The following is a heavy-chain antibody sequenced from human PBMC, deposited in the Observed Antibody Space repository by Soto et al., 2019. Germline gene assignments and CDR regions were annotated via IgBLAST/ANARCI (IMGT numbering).Heavy chain of an antibody. V-gene: IGHV3-74*03. CDR3: ARLLGGSGRVIDY. CDR2: INSDGSST. D-gene: IGHD3-10*01. Sequence: EVQLVESGGCLVQPGGSLRLSCAASGFIFSGYWMHWVRRAQGKGLVWVSRINSDGSSTTYADSVKGRFTNSRDNAENTMYLQMNSLRAGYTVVYYCARLLGGSGRVIDYWGQGPLVTVSS. CDR1: GFIFSGYW. J-gene: IGHJ4*02.